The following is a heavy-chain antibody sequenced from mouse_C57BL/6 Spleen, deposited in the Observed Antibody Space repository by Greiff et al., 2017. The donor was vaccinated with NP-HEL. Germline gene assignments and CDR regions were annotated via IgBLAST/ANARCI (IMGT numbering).Heavy chain of an antibody. J-gene: IGHJ2*01. Sequence: QVQLQQSGAELVKPGASVKISCKASGYAFSSYWMNWVKQRPGKGLEWIGQIYPGDGDTNYNGKFKGKATLTADKSSSTAYMQLSSRTSEDSAVYFCARDGGWLLSDYWGQGTTLTVSS. V-gene: IGHV1-80*01. CDR1: GYAFSSYW. D-gene: IGHD2-3*01. CDR3: ARDGGWLLSDY. CDR2: IYPGDGDT.